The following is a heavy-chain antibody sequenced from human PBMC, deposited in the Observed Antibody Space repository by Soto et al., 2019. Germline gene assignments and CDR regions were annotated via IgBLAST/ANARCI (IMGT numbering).Heavy chain of an antibody. CDR1: GLTVSTNY. V-gene: IGHV3-66*01. Sequence: CSAAGLTVSTNYMSWVRQAPGKGLEWVSIMYSDGRTYHADSVKGRFTISRDNSKNMLYLQMNSLRAEDTAVYYCARVTTLAFDYWGQGTLVTVSS. CDR2: MYSDGRT. J-gene: IGHJ4*02. CDR3: ARVTTLAFDY. D-gene: IGHD3-22*01.